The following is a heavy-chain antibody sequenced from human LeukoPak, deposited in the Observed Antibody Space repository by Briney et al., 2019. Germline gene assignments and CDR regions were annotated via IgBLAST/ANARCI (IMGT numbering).Heavy chain of an antibody. D-gene: IGHD4-17*01. CDR1: GGTFSSYA. J-gene: IGHJ4*02. CDR2: IIPILGIA. V-gene: IGHV1-69*04. CDR3: AARVDYGDYLCRY. Sequence: ASVKVSCKASGGTFSSYAISWVRQAPGQGLEWMGRIIPILGIANYAQKFQGRVTITADKSTSTAYMELSSLRSEDTAVYYCAARVDYGDYLCRYWGQGTLVTVSS.